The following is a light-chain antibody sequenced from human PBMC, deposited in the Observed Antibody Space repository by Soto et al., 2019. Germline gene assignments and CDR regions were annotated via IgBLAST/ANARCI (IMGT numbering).Light chain of an antibody. Sequence: DVVMTQTPLSLPVTLGQPASISCRSSQSLVHSNGNTYLSWLQQRPGQPPRLLIYQVSNRFSGVPHRFTGSGAGTDFTLKISRVEAEDVGVYYCIQSTHLRRTFGQGTKVEIK. CDR3: IQSTHLRRT. V-gene: IGKV2-24*01. CDR1: QSLVHSNGNTY. CDR2: QVS. J-gene: IGKJ1*01.